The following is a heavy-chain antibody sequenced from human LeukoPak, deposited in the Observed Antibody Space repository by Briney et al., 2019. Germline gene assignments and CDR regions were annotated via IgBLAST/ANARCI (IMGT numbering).Heavy chain of an antibody. D-gene: IGHD1-1*01. Sequence: GGSLRLSCVGSGFIFSSYAMSWVRQAPGKGLEWVSGISGSGGGTHYADSVKGRFTISRDNSKNTLYLQMNSLRAEDTAIFYCAKTLHMSPTTISYGLDVWGQGITVTVSS. CDR3: AKTLHMSPTTISYGLDV. CDR1: GFIFSSYA. CDR2: ISGSGGGT. V-gene: IGHV3-23*01. J-gene: IGHJ6*02.